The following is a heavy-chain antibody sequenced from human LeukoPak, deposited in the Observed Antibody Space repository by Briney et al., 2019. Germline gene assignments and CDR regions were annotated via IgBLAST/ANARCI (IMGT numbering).Heavy chain of an antibody. CDR1: GFTFSSYS. D-gene: IGHD1-26*01. Sequence: GGSLRLSCAASGFTFSSYSTNWVRQAPGKGLEWVSSISSSSSYIYYADSVKGRFTISRDNAKNSLYLQMNSLRPEDTAVYYCARFSGSYGLYYFDYWGQGTLVTVSS. CDR2: ISSSSSYI. V-gene: IGHV3-21*01. J-gene: IGHJ4*02. CDR3: ARFSGSYGLYYFDY.